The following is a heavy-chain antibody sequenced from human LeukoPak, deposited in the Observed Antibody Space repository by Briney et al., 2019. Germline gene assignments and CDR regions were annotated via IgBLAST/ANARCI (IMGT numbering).Heavy chain of an antibody. J-gene: IGHJ5*02. CDR2: IYHSGST. V-gene: IGHV4-38-2*02. CDR1: GYSISSGYY. Sequence: PSETLSLTCTVSGYSISSGYYWGWIRQPPGKGLEWIGSIYHSGSTYYNPSLKSRVTISVDTSNNQFSLKLTSVTAADTAVYYCARLVPPGWFDPWGQGTLVTVSS. CDR3: ARLVPPGWFDP.